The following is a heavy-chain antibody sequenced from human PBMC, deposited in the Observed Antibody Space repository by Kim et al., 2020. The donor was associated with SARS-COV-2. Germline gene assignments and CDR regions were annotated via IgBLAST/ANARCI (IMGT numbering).Heavy chain of an antibody. CDR2: IYYSGST. J-gene: IGHJ5*02. CDR1: GGSISGSSYY. V-gene: IGHV4-39*01. CDR3: ARHSWRSWFDP. Sequence: SETLSLTCIVSGGSISGSSYYWGWIRQPPGKGLEWIGSIYYSGSTYYNPSLKSRVTISVDLSKDQFSLKLSSVTAADTAIYYCARHSWRSWFDPWGQGTLVTVSS. D-gene: IGHD6-13*01.